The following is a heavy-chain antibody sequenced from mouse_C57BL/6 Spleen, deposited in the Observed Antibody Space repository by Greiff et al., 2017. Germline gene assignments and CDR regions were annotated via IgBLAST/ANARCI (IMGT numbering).Heavy chain of an antibody. J-gene: IGHJ3*01. CDR2: INPNNGGT. CDR3: ARNGGYYPWFAY. D-gene: IGHD2-3*01. V-gene: IGHV1-26*01. Sequence: EVQLQQSGPELVKPGASVKISCKASGYTFTDYYMNWVKQSHGKSLEWIGDINPNNGGTSYNQKFKGKATLTVDKSSSTAYMELRSLTSEDSAVYYCARNGGYYPWFAYWGQGTLVTVSA. CDR1: GYTFTDYY.